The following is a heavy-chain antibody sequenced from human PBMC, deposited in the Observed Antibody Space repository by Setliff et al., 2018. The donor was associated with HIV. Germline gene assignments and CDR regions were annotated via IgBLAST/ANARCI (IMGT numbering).Heavy chain of an antibody. CDR3: ARHLSSWGYLRGTDY. V-gene: IGHV4-39*01. J-gene: IGHJ4*02. D-gene: IGHD3-10*01. Sequence: LSLTCTVSGGSISSSSYYWGWIRQPPGKGLEWIGSIYHSGSTYYNPSLKSRVTISVDTSKNQFSLKLSSVTAADTAVYYCARHLSSWGYLRGTDYWGQGTLVTVSS. CDR1: GGSISSSSYY. CDR2: IYHSGST.